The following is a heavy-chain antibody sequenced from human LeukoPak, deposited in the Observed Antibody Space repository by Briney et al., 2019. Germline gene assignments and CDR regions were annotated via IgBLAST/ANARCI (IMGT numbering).Heavy chain of an antibody. CDR2: ISSSGRHI. J-gene: IGHJ4*02. D-gene: IGHD6-13*01. CDR1: GFTFSSYS. Sequence: GSLRLSCAASGFTFSSYSMNWVRQAPGKGLEWVSSISSSGRHIYSADSVKGRFTISRDNAKNSLSLQMNSLRAEDTAVYYCARVAEAAAFDFWGQGTLVTVSS. CDR3: ARVAEAAAFDF. V-gene: IGHV3-21*01.